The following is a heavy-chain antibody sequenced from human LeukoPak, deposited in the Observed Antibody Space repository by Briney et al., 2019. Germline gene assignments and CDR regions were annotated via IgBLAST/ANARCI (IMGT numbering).Heavy chain of an antibody. V-gene: IGHV1-18*01. Sequence: ASVKVSCKASGYTFTSYGISWVRQAPGQGLEWMGWISAYNGNTNYAQKLQGRVTMTTDTSTSTVYMELRSLRSDDTAVYYCARLAWSGTYYYYYMDVWGKGTTVTVSS. CDR3: ARLAWSGTYYYYYMDV. D-gene: IGHD3-3*01. J-gene: IGHJ6*03. CDR2: ISAYNGNT. CDR1: GYTFTSYG.